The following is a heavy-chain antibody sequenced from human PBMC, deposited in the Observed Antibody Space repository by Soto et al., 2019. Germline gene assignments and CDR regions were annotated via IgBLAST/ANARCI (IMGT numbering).Heavy chain of an antibody. CDR3: ARATYGRAAGGYYYYYYMDV. Sequence: PSETLSLTCTVSGGSISSGGYYWSWIRQHPGKGLEWIGYIYYSGSTYYNPSLKSRVTISVDTSKNQFSLKLSSVTAADTAVYYCARATYGRAAGGYYYYYYMDVWGKGTTVTVSS. CDR2: IYYSGST. V-gene: IGHV4-31*03. CDR1: GGSISSGGYY. D-gene: IGHD6-13*01. J-gene: IGHJ6*03.